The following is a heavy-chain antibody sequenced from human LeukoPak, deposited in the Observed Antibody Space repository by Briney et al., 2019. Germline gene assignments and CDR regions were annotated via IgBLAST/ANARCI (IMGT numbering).Heavy chain of an antibody. CDR1: GLTVSSNY. Sequence: GGSLRLSCAASGLTVSSNYMSWVRQGPGKGLEWVSDISSRGSSIHYADSVKGRFAISRDNAKSSLYLQMNSLRAEDTAVYFCARESVAGSFDYWGLGTLVTVSS. CDR2: ISSRGSSI. V-gene: IGHV3-11*04. CDR3: ARESVAGSFDY. D-gene: IGHD6-19*01. J-gene: IGHJ4*02.